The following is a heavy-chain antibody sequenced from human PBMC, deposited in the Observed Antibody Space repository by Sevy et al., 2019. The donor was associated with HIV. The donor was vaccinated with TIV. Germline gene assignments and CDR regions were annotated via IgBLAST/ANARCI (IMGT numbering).Heavy chain of an antibody. J-gene: IGHJ4*02. CDR2: IVVGSDNR. V-gene: IGHV1-58*01. Sequence: ASVKVSCKASGFTFSSSAVQWVRQARGQRLEWIGWIVVGSDNRNYAQKFQERVTITRDMSTSTVYMELSSLRSEETAVYYCAADPLGSSGSYFDYWGQGTLVTVSS. CDR3: AADPLGSSGSYFDY. CDR1: GFTFSSSA. D-gene: IGHD3-22*01.